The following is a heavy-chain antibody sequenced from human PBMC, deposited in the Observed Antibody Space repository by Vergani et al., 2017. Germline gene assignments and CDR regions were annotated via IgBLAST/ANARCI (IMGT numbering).Heavy chain of an antibody. Sequence: QVQLQQWGAGLLKPSETLSLTCAVYGGSFSGYYWSWIRQPPGKGLEWIGEINHSGSTNYNPSLKSRVTISVDTSKNQFSLKLSSVTAADTAVYYCARGGKLAARRQNDYWGRGTLVTVSS. CDR1: GGSFSGYY. CDR3: ARGGKLAARRQNDY. D-gene: IGHD6-6*01. V-gene: IGHV4-34*01. J-gene: IGHJ4*02. CDR2: INHSGST.